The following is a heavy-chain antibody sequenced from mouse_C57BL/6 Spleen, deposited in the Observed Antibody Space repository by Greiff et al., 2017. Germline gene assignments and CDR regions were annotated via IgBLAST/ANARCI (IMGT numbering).Heavy chain of an antibody. J-gene: IGHJ2*01. CDR2: IDPADGDT. V-gene: IGHV14-1*01. Sequence: VQLKQSGAELVRPGASVKLSCTASGFNIKDYYMHWVKQRPEQGLEWIGRIDPADGDTDYAPKFQGKATMTADTSSNTAYLQLSSLTSEDTAVYYCTASTTVEGDYWGQGTTLTVSS. CDR1: GFNIKDYY. CDR3: TASTTVEGDY. D-gene: IGHD1-1*01.